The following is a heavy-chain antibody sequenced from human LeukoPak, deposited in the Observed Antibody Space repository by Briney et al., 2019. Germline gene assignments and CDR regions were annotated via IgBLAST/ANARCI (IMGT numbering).Heavy chain of an antibody. CDR3: STGDFSDY. Sequence: PGGSLRLSCAASGFTFSSYSMNWVRQAPWKGLVWVSYISSSSSTIYYADSVKGRFTISRDNAKNSLHLQMNSLRAEDTAVFYCSTGDFSDYWGQRTLVTVSS. V-gene: IGHV3-48*01. D-gene: IGHD3-3*01. J-gene: IGHJ4*02. CDR2: ISSSSSTI. CDR1: GFTFSSYS.